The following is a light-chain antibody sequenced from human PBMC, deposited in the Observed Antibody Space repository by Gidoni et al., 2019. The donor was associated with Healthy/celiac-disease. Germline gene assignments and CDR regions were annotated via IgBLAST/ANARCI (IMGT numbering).Light chain of an antibody. Sequence: LQFTQAPSFLSASVGDRVTLTCRASQGISSDLAWYQQKPGKAPRLLIYYTSTLQTGIPSSFSGSGSGTDFTLTISSLQPEDFATYYYQQYKAYPWTFGQGTKVEFK. V-gene: IGKV1-9*01. CDR3: QQYKAYPWT. J-gene: IGKJ1*01. CDR2: YTS. CDR1: QGISSD.